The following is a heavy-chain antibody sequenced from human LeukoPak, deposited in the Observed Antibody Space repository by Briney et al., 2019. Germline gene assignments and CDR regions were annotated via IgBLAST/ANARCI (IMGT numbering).Heavy chain of an antibody. Sequence: SETLSLTCTVSGGSISSGGYYWSWIRQHPGKGLEWIGYIYYSGSTYYNPSLKSRVTISVDTSKNQFSLKLSSATAADTAVYYCARNQLLYVNWFDPWGQGTLVTVSS. V-gene: IGHV4-31*03. CDR2: IYYSGST. CDR3: ARNQLLYVNWFDP. J-gene: IGHJ5*02. CDR1: GGSISSGGYY. D-gene: IGHD2-2*02.